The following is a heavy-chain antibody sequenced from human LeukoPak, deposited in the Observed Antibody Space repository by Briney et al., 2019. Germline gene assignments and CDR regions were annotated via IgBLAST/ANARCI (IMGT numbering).Heavy chain of an antibody. J-gene: IGHJ4*02. CDR2: IYHSGST. V-gene: IGHV4-4*02. Sequence: SGTLSLTCAVSGGSISSSNWWSWVRQPPGKGLEWIGEIYHSGSTNYNPSLKSRVTISVDKSKNQFSLKLSSVTAADTAVYYCASSPIAVAGSRKYYFDYWGQGTLVTVSS. D-gene: IGHD6-19*01. CDR1: GGSISSSNW. CDR3: ASSPIAVAGSRKYYFDY.